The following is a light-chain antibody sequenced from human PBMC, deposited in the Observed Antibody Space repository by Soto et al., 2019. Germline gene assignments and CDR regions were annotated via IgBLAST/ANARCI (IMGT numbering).Light chain of an antibody. CDR2: SNN. CDR3: QSYDISLSAGV. V-gene: IGLV1-40*01. Sequence: QSVLTQPPSVSGAPGQRVTISCTGSGSNIGAGFDVHWYQQFPGTAPKLLIYSNNNRPSGAPDRFSGSKSGTSASLAITGLQAEDEADYYCQSYDISLSAGVFGGGTKLTVL. J-gene: IGLJ3*02. CDR1: GSNIGAGFD.